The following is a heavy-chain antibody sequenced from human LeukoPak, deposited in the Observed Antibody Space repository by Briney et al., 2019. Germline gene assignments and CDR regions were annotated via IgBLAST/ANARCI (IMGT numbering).Heavy chain of an antibody. D-gene: IGHD6-13*01. CDR1: GGSISNYY. J-gene: IGHJ4*02. CDR2: IYYSGTT. Sequence: SETLFLTCTVSGGSISNYYWSWIRQPPGKALEWIGYIYYSGTTNYNPSLKSRVTISVDTSKNQFSLKLNSVTAADTAVYYCARGVYIAAAQYGYWGQGTLVTVSS. V-gene: IGHV4-59*01. CDR3: ARGVYIAAAQYGY.